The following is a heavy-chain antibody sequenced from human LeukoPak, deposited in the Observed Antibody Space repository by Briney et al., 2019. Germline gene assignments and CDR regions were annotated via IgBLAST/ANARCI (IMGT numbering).Heavy chain of an antibody. D-gene: IGHD3-10*01. CDR3: ARAGPGSGSYSDAFDI. Sequence: PGGSLRLSCAASGFSISNFWMHWVRQAPGKGLEWVSSISSSSSYIYYADSVKGRFTISRDNAKNSLYLQMNSLRAEDTAVYYCARAGPGSGSYSDAFDIWGQGTMVTVSS. V-gene: IGHV3-21*01. J-gene: IGHJ3*02. CDR2: ISSSSSYI. CDR1: GFSISNFW.